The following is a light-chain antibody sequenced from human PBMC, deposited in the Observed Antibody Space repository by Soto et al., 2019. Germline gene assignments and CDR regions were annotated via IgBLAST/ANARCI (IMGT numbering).Light chain of an antibody. CDR2: HDS. CDR3: QVWHSTTYV. Sequence: SYELTQPPSVSVSPRQTASITCSGDNLDDKYVSWYQQKPGQSPVLVIYHDSKRPSGIPERFSGSNSGNTASLTISGTQAIDEADYYCQVWHSTTYVFGTGTKLTVL. J-gene: IGLJ1*01. V-gene: IGLV3-1*01. CDR1: NLDDKY.